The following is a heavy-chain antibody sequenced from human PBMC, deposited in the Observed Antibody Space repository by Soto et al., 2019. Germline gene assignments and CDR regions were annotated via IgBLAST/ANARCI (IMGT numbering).Heavy chain of an antibody. D-gene: IGHD3-10*01. J-gene: IGHJ6*02. CDR2: IYPGDSDT. V-gene: IGHV5-51*01. CDR3: AKSMVRGVRYYYGMDV. CDR1: GYSFTNYW. Sequence: PGESLKISCQGSGYSFTNYWIGWVRQMPGKGLEWMGIIYPGDSDTRYSPSFQGQVTISADKSISTAYLQWSSLKASDTAMYYCAKSMVRGVRYYYGMDVWGQGTTVTVSS.